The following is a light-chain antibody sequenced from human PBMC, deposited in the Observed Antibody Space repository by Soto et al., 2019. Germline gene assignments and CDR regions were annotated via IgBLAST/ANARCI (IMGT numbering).Light chain of an antibody. CDR1: QSLLHSNGYNY. Sequence: DIVMTQSPLSLPVTPGEPASISCRSSQSLLHSNGYNYLDWYLQKPGQSPQLLIYLGSNRASGVPYRFSGSGSGTYFKLKLSRVEAEDVGVYYCMQSLQTPPAFGQGTKLEIK. V-gene: IGKV2-28*01. CDR2: LGS. J-gene: IGKJ2*01. CDR3: MQSLQTPPA.